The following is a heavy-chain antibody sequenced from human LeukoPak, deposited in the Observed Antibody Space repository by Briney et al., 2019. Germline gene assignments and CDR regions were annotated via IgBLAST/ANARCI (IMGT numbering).Heavy chain of an antibody. J-gene: IGHJ4*02. D-gene: IGHD3-22*01. CDR2: IKQDGSEE. Sequence: PGGSLRLSCAASGFTFSSYWMSWVRQAPGKGLEWVANIKQDGSEEYYVDSVKGRFTISRDNAKNSLYLQMNSLRAEDTAVYYCARESGDYYYDSSGYPDYWGQGTLVTVSS. CDR3: ARESGDYYYDSSGYPDY. V-gene: IGHV3-7*03. CDR1: GFTFSSYW.